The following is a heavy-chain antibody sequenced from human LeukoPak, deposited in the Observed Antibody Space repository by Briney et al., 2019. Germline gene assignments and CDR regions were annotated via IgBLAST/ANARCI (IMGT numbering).Heavy chain of an antibody. V-gene: IGHV4-59*11. Sequence: SETLSLTCAVSGGSMNYHYWSWLRHPPGRGLEWVGYIYYSGKTYYSPSLLGRLTMSVDTSKSHFSLKLTSVTAADTAVYYCARLLDNDSSGDPDTFDIWGRGTLVTVSS. J-gene: IGHJ3*02. CDR1: GGSMNYHY. CDR3: ARLLDNDSSGDPDTFDI. D-gene: IGHD3-22*01. CDR2: IYYSGKT.